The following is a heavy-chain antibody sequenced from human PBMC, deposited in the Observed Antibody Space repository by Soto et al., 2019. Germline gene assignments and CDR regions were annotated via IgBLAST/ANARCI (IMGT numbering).Heavy chain of an antibody. V-gene: IGHV3-7*01. CDR3: ARDVGGSGIYGMDV. CDR1: GFTFSSYW. CDR2: IKQDGSEK. Sequence: EVQLVESGGGLVQPGGSLRLSCAASGFTFSSYWMSWVRQAPGKGLEWVANIKQDGSEKYYVDSVKGRFTISRDNAKNSLYLQMNSLRAEDTAVYYCARDVGGSGIYGMDVWGQWTTVTVSS. D-gene: IGHD3-10*01. J-gene: IGHJ6*02.